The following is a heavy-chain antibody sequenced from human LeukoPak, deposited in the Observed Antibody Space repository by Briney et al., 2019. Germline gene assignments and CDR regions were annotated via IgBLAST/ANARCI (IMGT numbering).Heavy chain of an antibody. V-gene: IGHV3-7*05. CDR1: GFTFSSYA. CDR2: IKQDGSEK. D-gene: IGHD6-19*01. CDR3: ARKSYSSGCFDC. Sequence: GGSLRLSCEASGFTFSSYAMSWVRQAPGKGLEWVANIKQDGSEKYYVGSVKGRFTISRDNAKNSLFLQMNSLRAEDTAVYYCARKSYSSGCFDCWGQGTLVTVSS. J-gene: IGHJ4*02.